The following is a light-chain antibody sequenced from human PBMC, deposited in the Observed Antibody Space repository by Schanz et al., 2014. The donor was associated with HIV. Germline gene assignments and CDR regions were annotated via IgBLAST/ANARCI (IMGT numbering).Light chain of an antibody. CDR1: SSDIGGYKY. J-gene: IGLJ3*02. CDR3: CSYAGRSTVV. Sequence: SALTQPPSASGSPGQSVTVSCTGSSSDIGGYKYVSWYQQHPHKAPKLMIYDVSNRPSGVSSRFSGSKSGNTASLTISGLQAEDEADYYCCSYAGRSTVVFGGGTKLTVL. V-gene: IGLV2-14*03. CDR2: DVS.